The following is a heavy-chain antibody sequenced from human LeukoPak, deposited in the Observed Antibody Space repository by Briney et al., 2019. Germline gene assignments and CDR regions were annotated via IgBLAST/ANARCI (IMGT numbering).Heavy chain of an antibody. D-gene: IGHD6-13*01. CDR2: INPKSGDT. CDR3: ARGSPVAAAGTAYFHH. Sequence: ASVKVSCKASGYTFTDYYMHWVRQAPGQGLEWMGWINPKSGDTKYAQESQGWVTMTRDTSISTAYIELSRSRSDDTAMYYCARGSPVAAAGTAYFHHWGLGTLVTVSS. CDR1: GYTFTDYY. J-gene: IGHJ1*01. V-gene: IGHV1-2*04.